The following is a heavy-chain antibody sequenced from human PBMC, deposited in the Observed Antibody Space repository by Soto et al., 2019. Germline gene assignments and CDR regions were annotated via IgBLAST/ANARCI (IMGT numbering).Heavy chain of an antibody. CDR1: GYTFTTYW. V-gene: IGHV5-51*01. J-gene: IGHJ4*02. D-gene: IGHD3-16*01. Sequence: GESLNISCKTSGYTFTTYWVVWVRQRPGEGLEWMGIIYPSDSDTSYSPSVQGHVMFSVDKSLETAYLEWSSLKTSDTAVYFCARRAGVMVPFDYWGKGTQVTVSS. CDR3: ARRAGVMVPFDY. CDR2: IYPSDSDT.